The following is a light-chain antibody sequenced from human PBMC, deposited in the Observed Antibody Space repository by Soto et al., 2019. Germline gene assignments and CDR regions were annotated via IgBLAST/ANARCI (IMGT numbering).Light chain of an antibody. Sequence: DIQLTQSPSTLSASVGDRVTITCRASQRISSWLAWYQQKPGKAPNLLIYKASNLESGVPSRFSGSGSGTEFTLTISSLQPDDSAPYYCQQYNDYPYTFGQGTKLEIK. CDR3: QQYNDYPYT. V-gene: IGKV1-5*03. CDR2: KAS. J-gene: IGKJ2*01. CDR1: QRISSW.